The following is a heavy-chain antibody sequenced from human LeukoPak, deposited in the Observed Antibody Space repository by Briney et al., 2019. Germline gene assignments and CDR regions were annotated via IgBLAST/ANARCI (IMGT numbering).Heavy chain of an antibody. CDR2: ISGSGGST. D-gene: IGHD2-2*01. J-gene: IGHJ4*02. CDR1: GFTFSSYA. Sequence: GGSLRLSCAASGFTFSSYAMSWVRQAPGKGLEWVSAISGSGGSTYYADSVKGRFTISRDNPKNTLYLQMNSLRAEDTAVYYCAKADCSSTSCPPLYWGQGTLVTVSS. V-gene: IGHV3-23*01. CDR3: AKADCSSTSCPPLY.